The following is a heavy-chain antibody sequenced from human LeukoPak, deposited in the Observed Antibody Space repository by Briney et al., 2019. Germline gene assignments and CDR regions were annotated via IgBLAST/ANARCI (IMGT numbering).Heavy chain of an antibody. D-gene: IGHD3-10*01. V-gene: IGHV3-30*02. CDR2: IRYDESNK. CDR3: AKDDNLYYYGSGSPYYFDY. J-gene: IGHJ4*02. CDR1: GFTFSSYG. Sequence: GGSLRLSCAASGFTFSSYGMHWVRQAPGKGLEWVSFIRYDESNKYYADSVRGRFTISRDNSKNTLYLQMNSLRAEDTAVYYCAKDDNLYYYGSGSPYYFDYWGQGTLVTVSS.